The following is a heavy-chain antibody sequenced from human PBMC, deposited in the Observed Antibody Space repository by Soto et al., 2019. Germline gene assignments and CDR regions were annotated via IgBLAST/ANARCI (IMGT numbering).Heavy chain of an antibody. Sequence: ASVKVSCKASGYTFTGYYMHWVRQAPGQGLEWMGWINPNSGGTNYAQKFQGWVTMTRDTSISTAYMELSRLRSDDTAVYYCARGIVVVPAAMRPIGQYNWFDPWGQGTLVTVSS. J-gene: IGHJ5*02. V-gene: IGHV1-2*04. D-gene: IGHD2-2*01. CDR2: INPNSGGT. CDR3: ARGIVVVPAAMRPIGQYNWFDP. CDR1: GYTFTGYY.